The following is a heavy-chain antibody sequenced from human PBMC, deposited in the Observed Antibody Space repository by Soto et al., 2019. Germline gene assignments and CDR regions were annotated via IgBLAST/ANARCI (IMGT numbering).Heavy chain of an antibody. J-gene: IGHJ6*02. Sequence: EVQLLESGGGLVQPGGSLRLSCAASGFTFSSYAMSWVRKAPGKGLEWVSSISTSGGSTYYADSVKGRFTISRDNSNNLLYLQMNSLRAEDTAVYYCSLSGRYDGMDVWGLGTTVTVSS. CDR3: SLSGRYDGMDV. V-gene: IGHV3-23*01. CDR2: ISTSGGST. CDR1: GFTFSSYA.